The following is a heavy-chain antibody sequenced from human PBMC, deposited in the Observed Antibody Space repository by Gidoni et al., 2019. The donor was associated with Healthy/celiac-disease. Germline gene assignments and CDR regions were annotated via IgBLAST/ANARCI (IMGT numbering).Heavy chain of an antibody. J-gene: IGHJ6*02. Sequence: QVQLVQCGAEVKEPGSSVKVSCEAPGGTFSSYAIRWGRQATGQGLEWMGRIIPIVGIANYAQKVQGRVTITTDKSTSTAYMELSSLRSEDTAVDNCARDGNYYGSGSYSNLYYGMDVWGQGTTVTVSS. CDR2: IIPIVGIA. V-gene: IGHV1-69*04. CDR3: ARDGNYYGSGSYSNLYYGMDV. CDR1: GGTFSSYA. D-gene: IGHD3-10*01.